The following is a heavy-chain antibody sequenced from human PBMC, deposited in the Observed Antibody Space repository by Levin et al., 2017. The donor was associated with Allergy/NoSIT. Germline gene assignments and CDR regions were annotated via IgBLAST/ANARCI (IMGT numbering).Heavy chain of an antibody. CDR1: GGSISSSSYY. CDR3: ARHRVLRYFDWLPEFGY. J-gene: IGHJ4*02. Sequence: SETLSLTCTVSGGSISSSSYYWGWIRQPPGKGLEWIGSIYYSGSTYYNPSLKSRVTISVDTSKNQFSLKLSSVTAADTAVYYCARHRVLRYFDWLPEFGYWGQGTLVTVSS. V-gene: IGHV4-39*01. D-gene: IGHD3-9*01. CDR2: IYYSGST.